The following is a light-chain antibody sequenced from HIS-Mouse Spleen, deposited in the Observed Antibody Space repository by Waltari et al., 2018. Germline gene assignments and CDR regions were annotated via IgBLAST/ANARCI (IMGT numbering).Light chain of an antibody. CDR3: QSYDSSTVV. J-gene: IGLJ2*01. V-gene: IGLV6-57*04. CDR1: SCSIASNY. CDR2: EDN. Sequence: NFMLTQPPSVSESPGKTVTLPCTRSSCSIASNYVKWYQQRPGRAPTTVIYEDNQRPSGVPDRFSGSIDSSSNSASLTISGLKTEDEADYYCQSYDSSTVVFGGGTKLTVL.